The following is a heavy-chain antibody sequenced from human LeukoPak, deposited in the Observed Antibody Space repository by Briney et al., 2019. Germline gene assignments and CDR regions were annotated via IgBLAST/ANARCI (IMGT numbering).Heavy chain of an antibody. D-gene: IGHD4-17*01. CDR2: ISTYNGET. V-gene: IGHV1-18*01. CDR3: ARGVDDFGDFCVDY. J-gene: IGHJ4*02. Sequence: ASVKVSCKASGYTFTSYGISWVRQVPGQGLEWMGWISTYNGETNYAEKVQGRVTLTTDTSTNTAYMEMRSLRSDDTAIYYCARGVDDFGDFCVDYWGRGTQVTVSS. CDR1: GYTFTSYG.